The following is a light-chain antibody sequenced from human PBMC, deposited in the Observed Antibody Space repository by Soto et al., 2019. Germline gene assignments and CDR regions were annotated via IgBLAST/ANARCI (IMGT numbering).Light chain of an antibody. CDR3: QQYDDSPQT. CDR1: QSVTSSY. CDR2: GAS. V-gene: IGKV3-20*01. J-gene: IGKJ2*01. Sequence: EVVLTQPPGTLSLSPGERATLSCRASQSVTSSYLAWYQQKPGQAPRLVIYGASSRAAGVPDRFSGSGSGTDFSLTISRLEPEDFAVYYCQQYDDSPQTFGQGTKVEIK.